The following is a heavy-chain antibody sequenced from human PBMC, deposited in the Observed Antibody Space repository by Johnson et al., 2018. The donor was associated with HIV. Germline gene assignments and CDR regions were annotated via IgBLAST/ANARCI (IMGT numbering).Heavy chain of an antibody. D-gene: IGHD5-18*01. CDR2: IRYDGSHQ. Sequence: QVQLVESGGAVVQPWTSLRLSCAPSGFTFSRYGMHWVRQAPGKGLAWVSFIRYDGSHQYYADSANGRFTISRDNSKNTLYLQMNSLRAEDTAVYYCASIYSYGLRAAFDIWGQGTMVTVSS. CDR1: GFTFSRYG. J-gene: IGHJ3*02. V-gene: IGHV3-30*02. CDR3: ASIYSYGLRAAFDI.